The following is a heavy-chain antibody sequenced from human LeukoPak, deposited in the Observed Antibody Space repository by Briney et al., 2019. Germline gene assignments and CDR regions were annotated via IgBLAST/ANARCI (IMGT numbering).Heavy chain of an antibody. D-gene: IGHD4-11*01. Sequence: GRSLRLSCAASGFTFSSYAMHWVRQAPGKGLEGVAVISYDGSNKYYADSVKGRFTISRDNSKNTLYLQMNSLRAEDTAVYYCAREYSNNRYYYYGMGVWGQGTTVTVSS. CDR2: ISYDGSNK. V-gene: IGHV3-30-3*01. CDR1: GFTFSSYA. CDR3: AREYSNNRYYYYGMGV. J-gene: IGHJ6*01.